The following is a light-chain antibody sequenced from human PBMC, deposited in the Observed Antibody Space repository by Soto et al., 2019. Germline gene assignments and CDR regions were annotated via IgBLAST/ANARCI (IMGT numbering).Light chain of an antibody. V-gene: IGLV2-14*01. CDR1: SSDVGGYNY. CDR3: SSYTSSSTMV. J-gene: IGLJ2*01. CDR2: DVS. Sequence: QSALTQPASVSGSPGQSITISCTGTSSDVGGYNYVSWYQQHPGKAPKLMIYDVSNRPSGVSNRFSGSKSGNTASLTISVLQAEDEADYFCSSYTSSSTMVFGGMTKLTVL.